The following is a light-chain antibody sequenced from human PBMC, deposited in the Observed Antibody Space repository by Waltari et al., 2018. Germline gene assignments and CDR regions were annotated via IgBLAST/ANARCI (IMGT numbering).Light chain of an antibody. CDR3: EQYSNWPGT. V-gene: IGKV3-15*01. CDR1: QSIAGN. CDR2: GAS. J-gene: IGKJ2*02. Sequence: EIVMTQSPATLSVSPGERATLSCRASQSIAGNLAWYQQKPGQPPRLLIYGASTRATGFPPRFSGSGSGTEFTLTISSLQSEDFAVYYCEQYSNWPGTFGQGTKLEIK.